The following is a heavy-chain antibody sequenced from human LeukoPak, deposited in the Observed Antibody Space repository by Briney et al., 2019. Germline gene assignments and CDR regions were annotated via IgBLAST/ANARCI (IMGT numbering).Heavy chain of an antibody. D-gene: IGHD6-6*01. J-gene: IGHJ6*02. CDR1: GFTFSSYG. Sequence: GRSLRLSCAASGFTFSSYGMHWVRQAPGKGLEWVAVISYDGSNEYYGDSVKGRFTISRDNSKNTLHLQMNSLRAEDTAVYHCAKYSSSSNDYYGMDVWGQGTTVTVSS. CDR3: AKYSSSSNDYYGMDV. V-gene: IGHV3-30*18. CDR2: ISYDGSNE.